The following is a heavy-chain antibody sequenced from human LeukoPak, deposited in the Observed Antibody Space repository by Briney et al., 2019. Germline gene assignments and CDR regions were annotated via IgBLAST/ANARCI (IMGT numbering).Heavy chain of an antibody. CDR2: IYYSGGT. D-gene: IGHD3-10*01. V-gene: IGHV4-59*11. Sequence: LSETLSLTCNVSGGSINRHYWTWIRQTPQRGLEWIGYIYYSGGTNYNPSLKSRVTISVDTSKNQFSLKLSSVTAADTAVYYCARNIRDAYGSGTHRTDYYYYYYGMDVWGQGTTVTVSS. J-gene: IGHJ6*02. CDR1: GGSINRHY. CDR3: ARNIRDAYGSGTHRTDYYYYYYGMDV.